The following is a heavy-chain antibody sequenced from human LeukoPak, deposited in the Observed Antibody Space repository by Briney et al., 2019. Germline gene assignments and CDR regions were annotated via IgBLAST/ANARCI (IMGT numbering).Heavy chain of an antibody. CDR2: VNPSSGST. D-gene: IGHD3-10*01. J-gene: IGHJ4*02. V-gene: IGHV1-46*01. Sequence: ATVKVSCKASGYTFTNYNMHWVRQAPGQGLEWMGIVNPSSGSTTYVQKFQGRVTMTRDMPTSTVYMELTSLRSEDTAMYYCARGSDNGSGPDYWGQGTLDTVSS. CDR1: GYTFTNYN. CDR3: ARGSDNGSGPDY.